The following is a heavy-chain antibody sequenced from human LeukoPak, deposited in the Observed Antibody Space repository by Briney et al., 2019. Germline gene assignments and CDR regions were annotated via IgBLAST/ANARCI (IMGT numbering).Heavy chain of an antibody. CDR2: INSNGGST. CDR1: GFTFSSYG. D-gene: IGHD5-18*01. V-gene: IGHV3-64*01. J-gene: IGHJ4*02. CDR3: AREGSYGGSDY. Sequence: GGSLRLSCAASGFTFSSYGMHWVRQAPGKGLEYVSAINSNGGSTYYANSVKGRFTISRDNSRSTLYLQMGSLRAEDMAVYYCAREGSYGGSDYWGQGTLVTVSS.